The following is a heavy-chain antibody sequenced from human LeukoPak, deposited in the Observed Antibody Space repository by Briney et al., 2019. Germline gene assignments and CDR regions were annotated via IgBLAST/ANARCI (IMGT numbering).Heavy chain of an antibody. CDR3: VRGGGFNSGFEY. Sequence: ASVKVSCKASGYSFTDYYIHWVRQAPGQGLEWMGWISVYNGDTKYAQNLQGRVTLTTDTSTSTAYMELRSLRSDDTAVYYCVRGGGFNSGFEYWGQGTLVIVSS. CDR1: GYSFTDYY. CDR2: ISVYNGDT. V-gene: IGHV1-18*04. D-gene: IGHD3-10*01. J-gene: IGHJ4*02.